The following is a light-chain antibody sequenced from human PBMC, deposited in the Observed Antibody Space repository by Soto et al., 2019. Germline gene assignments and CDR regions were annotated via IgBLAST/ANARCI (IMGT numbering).Light chain of an antibody. V-gene: IGKV1-39*01. CDR3: QQTFSTPIT. CDR1: QTVRTY. J-gene: IGKJ5*01. Sequence: DIQMTQSPSSLSASVGDSVTITCRASQTVRTYLNWYQKKPGKAPTLLVYAASTLESAVPPRFSGAGSETDFTLTISGLQPEDCATYYCQQTFSTPITFGQGTRLE. CDR2: AAS.